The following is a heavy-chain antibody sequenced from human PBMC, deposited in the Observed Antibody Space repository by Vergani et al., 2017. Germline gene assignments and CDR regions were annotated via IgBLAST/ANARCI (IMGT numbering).Heavy chain of an antibody. CDR2: IYTSGST. CDR3: ARARNYDILLEVVSRGMDV. CDR1: GGSISSGSYY. D-gene: IGHD3-9*01. J-gene: IGHJ6*02. Sequence: QVQLQESGPGLVKPSQTLSLTCTVSGGSISSGSYYWSWIRQPAGKGLEWIGRIYTSGSTNYNPSLKSRVTISVDTSKNQFSLKLSSVTAADTAVYYCARARNYDILLEVVSRGMDVWGRGTTVTVSS. V-gene: IGHV4-61*02.